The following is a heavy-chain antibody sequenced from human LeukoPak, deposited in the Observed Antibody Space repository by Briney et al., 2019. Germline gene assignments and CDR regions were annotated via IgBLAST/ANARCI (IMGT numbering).Heavy chain of an antibody. J-gene: IGHJ4*02. CDR1: GYTFTNYD. CDR3: ARGLRREQQLLRAFDY. D-gene: IGHD6-13*01. Sequence: ASVKVSCKASGYTFTNYDINWVRQASGQGLEWMGWMNPNSGNTGSAQKFQGRVTMTSNTSISTAYMGLSSLRSEGTAVYYCARGLRREQQLLRAFDYWGQGTPVTVSS. CDR2: MNPNSGNT. V-gene: IGHV1-8*01.